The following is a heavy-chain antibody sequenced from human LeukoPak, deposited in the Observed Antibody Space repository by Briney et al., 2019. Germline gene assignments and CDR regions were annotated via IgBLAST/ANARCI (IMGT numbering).Heavy chain of an antibody. Sequence: GGSLSLSCTTSGFTFSSSAMSWVRQAPGKGLEWVSDINSSGGRTYYADSVKGRFTTSRDNSKNTLVLQMNSRRAGETAVYYCAKGSSGWFDDNWFDPWGEGTLVTVSS. CDR2: INSSGGRT. J-gene: IGHJ5*02. CDR1: GFTFSSSA. V-gene: IGHV3-23*01. CDR3: AKGSSGWFDDNWFDP. D-gene: IGHD6-19*01.